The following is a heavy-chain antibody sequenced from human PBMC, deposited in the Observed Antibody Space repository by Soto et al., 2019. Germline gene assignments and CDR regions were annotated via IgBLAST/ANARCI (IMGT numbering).Heavy chain of an antibody. D-gene: IGHD3-10*01. V-gene: IGHV1-69*02. J-gene: IGHJ5*01. CDR2: IIPILGIA. Sequence: QVQLVQSGAEVKKPGSSVKVSCKASGGTFSSYTISWVRQAPGQGIEWMGRIIPILGIANYAQKFKGRVTITADKSTSKAYMELRSLRSEDTAVYYCATSPYGSGQNWLDPWGQGTLVTVAS. CDR1: GGTFSSYT. CDR3: ATSPYGSGQNWLDP.